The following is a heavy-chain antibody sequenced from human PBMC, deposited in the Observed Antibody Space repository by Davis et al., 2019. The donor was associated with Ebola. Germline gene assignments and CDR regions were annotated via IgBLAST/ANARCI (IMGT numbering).Heavy chain of an antibody. J-gene: IGHJ5*02. Sequence: SETLSLTCAVAGDSMSNSYWSWIRQPPGKGLEWIGYIYYSGATNYNPSLKGRVTISVDTSKSQFSLKLNSVTAADTAVYFCARLGFCSSASCPFDTWGQGTLVIVSS. D-gene: IGHD2-2*01. CDR2: IYYSGAT. CDR1: GDSMSNSY. V-gene: IGHV4-59*01. CDR3: ARLGFCSSASCPFDT.